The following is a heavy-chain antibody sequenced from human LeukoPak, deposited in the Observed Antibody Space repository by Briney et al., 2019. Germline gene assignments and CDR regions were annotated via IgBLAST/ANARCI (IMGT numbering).Heavy chain of an antibody. CDR3: ARGHTAVTRHLDF. CDR1: GFTFSSYA. J-gene: IGHJ4*02. D-gene: IGHD4-17*01. Sequence: WGSLRLSCAASGFTFSSYAMHWVRQAPGKGLEWVAVISYDGSNKYYADSVKGRFTISRDNSKNTLYLQMNSLRAEDTAVYYCARGHTAVTRHLDFWGQGTLVTVSS. V-gene: IGHV3-30*04. CDR2: ISYDGSNK.